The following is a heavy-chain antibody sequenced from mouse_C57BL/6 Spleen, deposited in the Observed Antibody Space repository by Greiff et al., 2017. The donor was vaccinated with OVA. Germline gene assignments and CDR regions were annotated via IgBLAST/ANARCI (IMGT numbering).Heavy chain of an antibody. D-gene: IGHD2-2*01. CDR2: ISSGGSYT. CDR3: ARRDGSDYGYAWFAY. J-gene: IGHJ3*01. V-gene: IGHV5-6*02. CDR1: GFTFSSYG. Sequence: EVMLVESGGDLVKPGGSLKLSCAASGFTFSSYGMSWVRQTPDKRLEWVATISSGGSYTYYPDSVKGRFTISRDNAKNTLYLQMSSLKSEDTAMYYCARRDGSDYGYAWFAYWGQGTLVTVSA.